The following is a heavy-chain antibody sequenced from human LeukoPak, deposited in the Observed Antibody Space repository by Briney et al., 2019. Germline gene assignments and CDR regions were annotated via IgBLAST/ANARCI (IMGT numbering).Heavy chain of an antibody. J-gene: IGHJ4*02. Sequence: GGSLRLTCVTSGLTFTNHGFHWLRQAAGKGLEWVAFVRNDGFDAYHSNSVKGRFSISRDDSKNTVYLQMNSLRAEDTALYYCARDRGKDYFGDWGQGTQVTVSS. CDR2: VRNDGFDA. CDR3: ARDRGKDYFGD. CDR1: GLTFTNHG. D-gene: IGHD4-23*01. V-gene: IGHV3-30*02.